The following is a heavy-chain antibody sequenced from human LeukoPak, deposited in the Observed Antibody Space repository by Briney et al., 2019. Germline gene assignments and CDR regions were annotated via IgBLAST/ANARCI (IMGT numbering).Heavy chain of an antibody. CDR3: AKRSMVRGVQFDAFDL. CDR2: VLYDGSLK. V-gene: IGHV3-30*02. CDR1: GFTFSRCD. Sequence: PGGSLRLSCAASGFTFSRCDMHWVRQAPGKGLEWVAFVLYDGSLKYYADSVRGRVTISRDSSKNTLYLQMNSLRAEDTAVYYCAKRSMVRGVQFDAFDLWGQGTIVTVSS. D-gene: IGHD3-10*01. J-gene: IGHJ3*01.